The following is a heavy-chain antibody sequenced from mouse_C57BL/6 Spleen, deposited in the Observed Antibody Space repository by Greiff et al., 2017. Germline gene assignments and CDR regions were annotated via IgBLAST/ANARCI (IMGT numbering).Heavy chain of an antibody. D-gene: IGHD2-3*01. CDR3: AREGNDGYFDY. V-gene: IGHV5-4*01. J-gene: IGHJ2*01. CDR2: ISDGGSYT. Sequence: EVHLVESGGGLVKPGGSLKLSCAASGFTFSSYAMSWVRQTPEKRLEWVATISDGGSYTYYPDNVKGRFTISRDNAKNNLYLQMSHLKSEDTAMYYCAREGNDGYFDYWGQGTTLTVSS. CDR1: GFTFSSYA.